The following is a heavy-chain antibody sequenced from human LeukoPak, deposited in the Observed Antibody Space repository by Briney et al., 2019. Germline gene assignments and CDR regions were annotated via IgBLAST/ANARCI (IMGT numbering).Heavy chain of an antibody. CDR1: GFTFSAYW. Sequence: GSLRLSCAASGFTFSAYWMSWVRQAPGKGLEWVANIKQDGSDKYYVDSVKGRFTISRDNAKNSLYLQMNSLRAEDTAVYYCARKTVVGSYFDYWGQGTPVTVSS. V-gene: IGHV3-7*03. CDR3: ARKTVVGSYFDY. CDR2: IKQDGSDK. J-gene: IGHJ4*02. D-gene: IGHD4-23*01.